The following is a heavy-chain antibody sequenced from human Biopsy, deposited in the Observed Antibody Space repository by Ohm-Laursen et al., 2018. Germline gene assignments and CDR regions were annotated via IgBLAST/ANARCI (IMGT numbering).Heavy chain of an antibody. Sequence: SANVSCQAPGGTFTHYGVNWVRQAPGHGLEWLGGNIPILGTGTYAQKFQDTVTVAADTSTSTATMELRSVRSDDTGVYYCATKLTGYFHHWGQGTLVIVSS. CDR2: NIPILGTG. CDR1: GGTFTHYG. J-gene: IGHJ1*01. CDR3: ATKLTGYFHH. V-gene: IGHV1-69*06. D-gene: IGHD3-9*01.